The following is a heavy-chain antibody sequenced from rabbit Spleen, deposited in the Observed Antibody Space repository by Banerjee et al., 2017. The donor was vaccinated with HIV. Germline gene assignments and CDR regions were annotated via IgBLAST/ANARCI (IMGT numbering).Heavy chain of an antibody. CDR3: ARDDGSYDYIDGYFNL. V-gene: IGHV1S45*01. D-gene: IGHD6-1*01. J-gene: IGHJ4*01. Sequence: EQLVESGGGLVQPERSLTLTCTASGFAFNSVYDMCWVRQAPGKGLEWIGYIYSTIDYTYYATWAKGRFTISKTSSTTVTLQLTSLTAADTATYFCARDDGSYDYIDGYFNLWGPGTLVTVS. CDR2: IYSTIDYT. CDR1: GFAFNSVYD.